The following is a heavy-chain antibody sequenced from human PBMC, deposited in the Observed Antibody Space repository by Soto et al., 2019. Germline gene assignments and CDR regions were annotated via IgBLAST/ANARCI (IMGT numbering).Heavy chain of an antibody. CDR1: GGSISSSSYY. Sequence: QLQLQESGPGLVKPSETLSLTCTVSGGSISSSSYYWGWIRQPPGKGLEWIGSIYYSGSTYYNPSRKMRVTISVATYKTQSSVKLSSVTAADTAVYYCARHSVKWFGEPDYYYYGMDVWGQGTTVTVSS. D-gene: IGHD3-10*01. V-gene: IGHV4-39*01. J-gene: IGHJ6*02. CDR2: IYYSGST. CDR3: ARHSVKWFGEPDYYYYGMDV.